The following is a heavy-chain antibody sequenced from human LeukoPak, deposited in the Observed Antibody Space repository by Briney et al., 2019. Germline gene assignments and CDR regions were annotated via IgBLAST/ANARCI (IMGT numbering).Heavy chain of an antibody. D-gene: IGHD1-26*01. CDR3: ARVYYSGSYLLNYYYGMDV. V-gene: IGHV3-30*03. Sequence: GRSLRLSCAASGFTFSSYGMHWVRQAPGKGLGWVAVISYDGSNKYYADSVKGRFTISRDNSKNTLYLQMNSLRAEDTAVYYCARVYYSGSYLLNYYYGMDVWGQGTTVTVSS. J-gene: IGHJ6*02. CDR1: GFTFSSYG. CDR2: ISYDGSNK.